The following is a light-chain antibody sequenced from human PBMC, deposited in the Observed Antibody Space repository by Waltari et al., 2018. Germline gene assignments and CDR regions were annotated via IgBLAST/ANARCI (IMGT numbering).Light chain of an antibody. V-gene: IGKV2-40*01. CDR3: MQRKEFPLT. CDR2: ALS. J-gene: IGKJ4*01. CDR1: QSLLHSDDGNIY. Sequence: VMTQTPLSLPVTPGASASISSKSSQSLLHSDDGNIYLDWYLQKPGQSPQLLSYALSYRASGVPDRFSGSGSGTDFTLKISRVEAEDVGVYYCMQRKEFPLTFGGGTKVEIK.